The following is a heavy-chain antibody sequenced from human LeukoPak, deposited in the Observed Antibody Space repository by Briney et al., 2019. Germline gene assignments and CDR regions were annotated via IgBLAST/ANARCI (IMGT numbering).Heavy chain of an antibody. V-gene: IGHV1-2*02. Sequence: GASVKLSCKASGYTFTGYYMHWVRQSPGQGLEWMGCTNPNSSATNYAQKCQGRVTMTRDTSISTAYMAVSGLRCDDTAVYYCASLRLIDYWGQGTLVTVSS. CDR3: ASLRLIDY. D-gene: IGHD3-16*01. CDR2: TNPNSSAT. J-gene: IGHJ4*02. CDR1: GYTFTGYY.